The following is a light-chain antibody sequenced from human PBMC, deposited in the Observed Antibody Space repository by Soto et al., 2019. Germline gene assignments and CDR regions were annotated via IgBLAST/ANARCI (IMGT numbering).Light chain of an antibody. CDR3: YSYAGENLYV. Sequence: QPVRTQPPSASPSPAPSLTLPSTGTSSDVGSYNLVSWFQQHPGKVPKLLIYEGTKRPSGLSDRFSGSKSGTTASLTISGLQAEDEAHYYCYSYAGENLYVFGTGTKVTVL. V-gene: IGLV2-23*01. CDR2: EGT. J-gene: IGLJ1*01. CDR1: SSDVGSYNL.